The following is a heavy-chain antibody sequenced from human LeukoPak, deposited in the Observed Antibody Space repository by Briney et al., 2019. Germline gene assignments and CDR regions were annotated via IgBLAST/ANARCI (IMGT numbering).Heavy chain of an antibody. D-gene: IGHD3-22*01. Sequence: PGGSLRLSCAASGFTVSSNDMSWVRQAPGKGLEWVGRIKSKTDGGTTDYAAPVKGRFTISRDDSKNTLYLQMNSLKTEDTAVYYSTTEGPMIVVLFDYWGQGTLVTVSS. CDR3: TTEGPMIVVLFDY. J-gene: IGHJ4*02. CDR2: IKSKTDGGTT. CDR1: GFTVSSND. V-gene: IGHV3-15*01.